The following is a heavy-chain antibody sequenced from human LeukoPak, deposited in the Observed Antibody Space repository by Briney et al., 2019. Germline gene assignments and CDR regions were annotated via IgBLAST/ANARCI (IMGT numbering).Heavy chain of an antibody. CDR2: ISAYNGNT. D-gene: IGHD3-3*01. Sequence: ASVKDSCKASGYTFTSYGISWVRQAPGQGLEWMGWISAYNGNTNYAQKLQGRVTMTTDTSTSTAYMELRSLRSDDTAVYYCARVDYDFWSGYYTGAIDYWGQGTLVTVSS. CDR3: ARVDYDFWSGYYTGAIDY. V-gene: IGHV1-18*01. J-gene: IGHJ4*02. CDR1: GYTFTSYG.